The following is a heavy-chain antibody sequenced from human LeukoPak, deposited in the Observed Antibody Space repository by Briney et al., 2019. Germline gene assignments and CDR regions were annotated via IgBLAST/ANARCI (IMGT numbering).Heavy chain of an antibody. CDR1: GGTFSSYA. CDR2: IIPIFGTA. J-gene: IGHJ2*01. CDR3: AREGDCSGGSCPYWYFDL. V-gene: IGHV1-69*13. D-gene: IGHD2-15*01. Sequence: ASVKVSCKASGGTFSSYAISWVRQAPGQGLEWMGGIIPIFGTANYAQKFQGRVTITADESTSTAYMELSSLRSEDTAVYYSAREGDCSGGSCPYWYFDLWGRGTLVTVSS.